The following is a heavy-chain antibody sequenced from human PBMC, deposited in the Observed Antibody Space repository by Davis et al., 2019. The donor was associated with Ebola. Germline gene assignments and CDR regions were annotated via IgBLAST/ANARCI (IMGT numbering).Heavy chain of an antibody. CDR1: GFTVSSNY. J-gene: IGHJ4*02. CDR3: ARGKEAGFYFDY. V-gene: IGHV3-53*01. CDR2: IYSGGST. Sequence: PGGSLRLSCAASGFTVSSNYMSWVRQAPGKGLEWVSVIYSGGSTYYADSVKGRFTFSRDNSKNTLYLQMNSLGAKDTAMYYCARGKEAGFYFDYWGRGTLVAVSS. D-gene: IGHD6-19*01.